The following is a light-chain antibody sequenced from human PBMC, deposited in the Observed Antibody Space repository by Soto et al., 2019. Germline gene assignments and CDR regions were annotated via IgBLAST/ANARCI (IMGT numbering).Light chain of an antibody. CDR3: CSYAGSNTLI. CDR1: SSDVGIFNY. CDR2: EVN. J-gene: IGLJ2*01. V-gene: IGLV2-8*01. Sequence: QSALTQPPSSSGSPGQSVTISCTGTSSDVGIFNYVSWYQQHPDQAPKLLIFEVNKRPSGVPDRFSASKSGNTASLTVSGLQAEDEADYYCCSYAGSNTLIFGGGTNVTVL.